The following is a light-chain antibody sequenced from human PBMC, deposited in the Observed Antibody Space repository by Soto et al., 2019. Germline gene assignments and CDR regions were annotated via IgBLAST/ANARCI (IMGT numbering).Light chain of an antibody. CDR3: QLYNRYSALT. J-gene: IGKJ4*01. V-gene: IGKV1-5*03. Sequence: DIQMTQSPSTLSASVGDRVTITCRASQSSSGWLAWYQQKPGKAPKLLIYKASSLESGVPSRLGGSGTGTEFTLNSSSLQPDAFATYYCQLYNRYSALTCGGGPKVDIK. CDR1: QSSSGW. CDR2: KAS.